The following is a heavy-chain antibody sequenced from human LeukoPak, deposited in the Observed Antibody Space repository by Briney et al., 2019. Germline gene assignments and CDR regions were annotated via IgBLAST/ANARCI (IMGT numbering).Heavy chain of an antibody. Sequence: GGSLRLSCAASGFTFSSYSMNWVRQAPGKGLEWVSFISSSSTTIYYADSVKGRFTISRDNAKKSLSLQMNSLRAEDTAVYYCARWVGSDWYFFDYWGQGTLVTVSS. J-gene: IGHJ4*02. CDR2: ISSSSTTI. D-gene: IGHD6-19*01. V-gene: IGHV3-48*04. CDR1: GFTFSSYS. CDR3: ARWVGSDWYFFDY.